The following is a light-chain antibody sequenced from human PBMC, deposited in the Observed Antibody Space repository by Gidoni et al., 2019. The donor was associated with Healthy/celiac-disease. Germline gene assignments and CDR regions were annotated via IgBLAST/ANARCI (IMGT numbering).Light chain of an antibody. CDR2: EVS. V-gene: IGLV2-14*01. Sequence: QSALTQPASVSGSPGQSITISCTGTSSDVGGYHYVSWYQQHPGKAPKIMIYEVSNRPPGVSNRFSGSKSGNTASLTISGLQAEDEADYYCCSYTSGSDVVFGGGTKLTVL. CDR3: CSYTSGSDVV. CDR1: SSDVGGYHY. J-gene: IGLJ2*01.